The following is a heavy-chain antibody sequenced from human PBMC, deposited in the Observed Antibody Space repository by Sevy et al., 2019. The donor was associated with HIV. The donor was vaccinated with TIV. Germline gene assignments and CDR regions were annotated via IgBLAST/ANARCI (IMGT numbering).Heavy chain of an antibody. D-gene: IGHD3-10*01. CDR2: IIPIFGTA. CDR1: GGTFSSYA. Sequence: ASVKVSCKASGGTFSSYAISWVRQAPGQGLEWMGGIIPIFGTANYAQKFQGRVTITADESTSTAYMELSSLRSEVKAVYYCATDLNPITMVRGVIITAGGAFDIWGQGTMVTVSS. J-gene: IGHJ3*02. CDR3: ATDLNPITMVRGVIITAGGAFDI. V-gene: IGHV1-69*13.